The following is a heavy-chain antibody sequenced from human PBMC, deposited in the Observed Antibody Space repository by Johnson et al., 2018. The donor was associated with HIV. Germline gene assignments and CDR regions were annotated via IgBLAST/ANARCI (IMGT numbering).Heavy chain of an antibody. CDR1: GFTVSSNY. CDR2: IYSGGST. Sequence: VQLVESGGGLVQPGGSLRLSCAASGFTVSSNYMSWVRQAPGKGLEWVSVIYSGGSTYYADSLRGRFTISRDNSKNTLYLQMSSLRAEDTAVYYCTRLSPYDAFDIWGQGTMVTVSS. J-gene: IGHJ3*02. CDR3: TRLSPYDAFDI. V-gene: IGHV3-66*02.